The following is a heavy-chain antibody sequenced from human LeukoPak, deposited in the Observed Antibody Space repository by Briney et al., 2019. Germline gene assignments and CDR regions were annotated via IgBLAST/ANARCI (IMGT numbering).Heavy chain of an antibody. CDR2: IYSGGNT. Sequence: GGSLRLSCAASGFTFSSYRMNWVRQAPGKGLEWVSVIYSGGNTYYADSVKGRFTISRDNSKNTLYLQINSLRAEDTAVYYCASPYYGSGSYTMWGQGTLVTVSS. CDR3: ASPYYGSGSYTM. D-gene: IGHD3-10*01. CDR1: GFTFSSYR. V-gene: IGHV3-66*01. J-gene: IGHJ4*02.